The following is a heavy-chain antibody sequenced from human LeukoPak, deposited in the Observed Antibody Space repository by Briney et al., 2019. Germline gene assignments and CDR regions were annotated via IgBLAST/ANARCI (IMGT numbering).Heavy chain of an antibody. J-gene: IGHJ4*02. D-gene: IGHD3-9*01. CDR2: ISGSGGST. V-gene: IGHV3-23*01. CDR3: AKAPPALYFDWLSPYYFDY. Sequence: PGGSLRLSCAASGFTFSSYAMSWVRQAPGKGLEWVSAISGSGGSTYYADSVKGRFTISRDNSKNTLYLQMNSLRAEDTAVYYCAKAPPALYFDWLSPYYFDYWGQGTLVTVSS. CDR1: GFTFSSYA.